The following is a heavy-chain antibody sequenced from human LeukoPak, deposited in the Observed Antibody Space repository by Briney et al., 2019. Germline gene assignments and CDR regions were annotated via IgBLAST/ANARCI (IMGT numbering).Heavy chain of an antibody. CDR3: AREQSRGGRNPTDY. CDR2: ISYDGSNK. D-gene: IGHD3-10*01. Sequence: GGSLRLSCAASGFTFSSYAMHWVRQAPGKGLEWVAVISYDGSNKYYADSVKGRFTISRDNSKNTLYLQMNSLRAEDTAVYYCAREQSRGGRNPTDYWGQGTLVTVSS. V-gene: IGHV3-30-3*01. J-gene: IGHJ4*02. CDR1: GFTFSSYA.